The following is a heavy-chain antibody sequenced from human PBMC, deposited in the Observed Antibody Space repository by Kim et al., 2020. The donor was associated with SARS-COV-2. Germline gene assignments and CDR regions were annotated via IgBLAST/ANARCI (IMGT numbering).Heavy chain of an antibody. D-gene: IGHD6-13*01. V-gene: IGHV3-21*01. CDR3: ARDGRIAASVFY. J-gene: IGHJ4*02. Sequence: YADSVKSRFTISRDNTKNSLYLQMNSLGAEDTAVYYCARDGRIAASVFYGGQGTLVTVSS.